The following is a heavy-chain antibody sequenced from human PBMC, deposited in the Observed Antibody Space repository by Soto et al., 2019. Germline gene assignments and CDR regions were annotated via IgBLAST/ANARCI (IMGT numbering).Heavy chain of an antibody. CDR1: GGSISSGGYS. CDR2: IYHSGST. J-gene: IGHJ4*02. CDR3: ARALSGYSGYDYAGYFDY. D-gene: IGHD5-12*01. V-gene: IGHV4-30-2*01. Sequence: QLQLQESGSGLVKPSQTLSLTCAVSGGSISSGGYSWSWIRQPPGKGLEWIGYIYHSGSTYYNQSLKSRVTISVDRSKNQFSLKLSSVTAADTAVYYCARALSGYSGYDYAGYFDYWGQGTLVTVSS.